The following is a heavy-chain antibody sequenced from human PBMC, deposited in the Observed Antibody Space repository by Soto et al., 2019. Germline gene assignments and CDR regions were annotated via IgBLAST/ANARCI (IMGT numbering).Heavy chain of an antibody. Sequence: PSETLSLTCIVPSGSMSSSLNHWGWIRQPPGKGLEWIGNINYSASTYYNPSLQSRLTISVDTSNNQFSLTLSSVTAADTGVYFCASSGPLYSAVTARDYWGPGLVVT. J-gene: IGHJ4*02. D-gene: IGHD1-26*01. CDR2: INYSAST. CDR3: ASSGPLYSAVTARDY. V-gene: IGHV4-39*01. CDR1: SGSMSSSLNH.